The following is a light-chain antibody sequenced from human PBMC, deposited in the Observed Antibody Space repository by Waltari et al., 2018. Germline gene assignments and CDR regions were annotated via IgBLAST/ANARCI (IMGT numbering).Light chain of an antibody. CDR1: SGSASFSHH. CDR3: VLYLGSDNWM. CDR2: TTN. V-gene: IGLV8-61*01. J-gene: IGLJ3*02. Sequence: QTLVTQEPSLSVSPGGTVTLTCAFNSGSASFSHHPTWYRQTPGQAPRTVIYTTNTRSSGVPDRFSGSIVGSKAALTITGAQADDESHYYCVLYLGSDNWMFGGGTKLTVL.